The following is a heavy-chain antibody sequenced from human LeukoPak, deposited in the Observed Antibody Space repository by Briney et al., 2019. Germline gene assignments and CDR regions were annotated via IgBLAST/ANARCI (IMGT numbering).Heavy chain of an antibody. CDR2: ISSSSRTI. J-gene: IGHJ4*02. Sequence: GGSLRLSCAASGFTFSSYSMNWVRQAPGKGLEWVSYISSSSRTIYYADSVKGRFTISRDNSKNTLYLQMNSLRAEDTAVYYCARGSEGYCGGDCYFDYWGQGTLVTVSS. D-gene: IGHD2-21*02. CDR1: GFTFSSYS. V-gene: IGHV3-48*01. CDR3: ARGSEGYCGGDCYFDY.